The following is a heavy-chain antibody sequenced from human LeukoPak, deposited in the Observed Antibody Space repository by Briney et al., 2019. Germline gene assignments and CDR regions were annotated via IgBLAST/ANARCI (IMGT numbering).Heavy chain of an antibody. CDR3: ASGYYYGSGAHY. J-gene: IGHJ4*02. CDR1: GGSISSGGYS. CDR2: IYHSGST. Sequence: PSQTLSLTCAVSGGSISSGGYSWSWIRQPPGKGLEWIGYIYHSGSTYYNPSLKSRVTVSVDTSKNQFSLKLSSVTAADTAVYYCASGYYYGSGAHYWGQGTLVTVSS. D-gene: IGHD3-10*01. V-gene: IGHV4-30-2*01.